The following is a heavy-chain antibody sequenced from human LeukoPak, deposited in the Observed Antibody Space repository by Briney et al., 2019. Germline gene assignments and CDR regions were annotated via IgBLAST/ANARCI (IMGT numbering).Heavy chain of an antibody. Sequence: PGGSLRLSCVASGFSFNTYWMSWVRQAPGEGLEWVANINQDGTEKYYVDSVKGRFIISRDYAKTSLYLQMISLRAEDTAVYYCARHLSGVTGYTYGRGIDYWGQGTLVTVSS. CDR1: GFSFNTYW. CDR2: INQDGTEK. J-gene: IGHJ4*02. V-gene: IGHV3-7*01. D-gene: IGHD5-18*01. CDR3: ARHLSGVTGYTYGRGIDY.